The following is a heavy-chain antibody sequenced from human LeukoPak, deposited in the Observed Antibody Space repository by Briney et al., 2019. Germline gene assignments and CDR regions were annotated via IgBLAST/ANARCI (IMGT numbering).Heavy chain of an antibody. CDR2: ISGSGSTR. V-gene: IGHV3-11*04. D-gene: IGHD3-22*01. J-gene: IGHJ4*02. CDR3: ARDGRRGYYDSSGYYGGVYYFDY. CDR1: GFTFSDYY. Sequence: PGGSLRLSCAASGFTFSDYYMNWIRQAPGKGPEWILYISGSGSTRYFADSVKGRFTISRDNAKNSLYLQMNSLRAEDTAVYYCARDGRRGYYDSSGYYGGVYYFDYWGQGTLVTVSS.